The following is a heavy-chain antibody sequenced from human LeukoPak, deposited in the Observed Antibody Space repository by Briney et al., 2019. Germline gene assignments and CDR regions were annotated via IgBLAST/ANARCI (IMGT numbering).Heavy chain of an antibody. Sequence: SETLSLTCTLSGGSTGSSSSYWDWIRQPPRKGLEWIGSIYYSGSTYYNPSLKSRVTISVDTSKNQFSLKLSSLTAADTAVYYRARRGAQWGKFDYWGQGTLVTVYS. CDR1: GGSTGSSSSY. J-gene: IGHJ4*02. CDR2: IYYSGST. CDR3: ARRGAQWGKFDY. V-gene: IGHV4-39*01. D-gene: IGHD7-27*01.